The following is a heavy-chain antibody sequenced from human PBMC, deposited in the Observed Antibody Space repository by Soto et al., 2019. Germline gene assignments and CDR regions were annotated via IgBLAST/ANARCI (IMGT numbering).Heavy chain of an antibody. J-gene: IGHJ4*02. CDR3: TRADRGGFDY. D-gene: IGHD3-16*01. CDR2: IRSKANSYAT. V-gene: IGHV3-73*01. CDR1: GFTFSGSA. Sequence: PGGSLRLSFAASGFTFSGSAMHWVRQASGKGLEWVGRIRSKANSYATAYAASVKGRFTISRDDSKNTAYLQMNSLKTEDTAVYYCTRADRGGFDYWGQGTLVTVSS.